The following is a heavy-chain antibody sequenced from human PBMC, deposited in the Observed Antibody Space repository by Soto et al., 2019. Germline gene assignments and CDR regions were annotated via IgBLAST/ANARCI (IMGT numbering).Heavy chain of an antibody. J-gene: IGHJ4*02. D-gene: IGHD3-10*01. Sequence: TRRCFGLACASSGTTFTRHAIHRVRQAQGKDLEWVAVISKDGSNTYDVDAVKGRFTISRDNAKNTLYLQMNSLGDEDTAVYYCGRSRSGAVADSFDYWGQGTQVTVSS. CDR3: GRSRSGAVADSFDY. V-gene: IGHV3-30*04. CDR2: ISKDGSNT. CDR1: GTTFTRHA.